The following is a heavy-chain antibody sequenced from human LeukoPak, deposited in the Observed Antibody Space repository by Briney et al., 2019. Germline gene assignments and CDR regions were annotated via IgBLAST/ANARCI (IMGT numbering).Heavy chain of an antibody. D-gene: IGHD4-17*01. Sequence: PGGSLRLSCAASGFTFSSYGIHWVRQAPGKGLEWVTIISYDGINKYYADSVKGRFTISRDNSKNTLYLQMNSLRAEDTAVYYCARDRRNDYGDYSFDYWGQGTLVTVSS. CDR2: ISYDGINK. CDR1: GFTFSSYG. V-gene: IGHV3-30*03. J-gene: IGHJ4*02. CDR3: ARDRRNDYGDYSFDY.